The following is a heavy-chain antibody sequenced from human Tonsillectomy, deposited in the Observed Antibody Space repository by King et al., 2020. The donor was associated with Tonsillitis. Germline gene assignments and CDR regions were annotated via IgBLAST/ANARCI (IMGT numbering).Heavy chain of an antibody. CDR1: GGTFNSYA. CDR2: IIPIFGTA. D-gene: IGHD3-16*01. CDR3: ARLNYDYVWGEGWFDP. Sequence: QLVQSGAEVKKPGSSVKVSCKASGGTFNSYAISWVRQAPGQGLEWMGGIIPIFGTANYAQKFQGRVTITADESTSTAYMELSSLRSEDTAVYYCARLNYDYVWGEGWFDPWGQGTLVTVSS. J-gene: IGHJ5*02. V-gene: IGHV1-69*01.